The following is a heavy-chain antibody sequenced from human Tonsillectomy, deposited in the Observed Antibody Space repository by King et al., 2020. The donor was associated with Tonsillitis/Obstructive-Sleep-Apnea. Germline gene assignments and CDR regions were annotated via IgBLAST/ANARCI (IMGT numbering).Heavy chain of an antibody. CDR3: ARDTMALLGEWPHYFDY. V-gene: IGHV1-18*01. Sequence: QLVQSGAEVKKPGASVKVSCKASGYTFSSYGISWVRQAPGQGLEWMGWISAYNGNTNYAQKLQGRVTMTTDTSTSTAYMELRSLRSDDTAVYYCARDTMALLGEWPHYFDYWGQGTLVTVSS. D-gene: IGHD3-16*01. J-gene: IGHJ4*02. CDR2: ISAYNGNT. CDR1: GYTFSSYG.